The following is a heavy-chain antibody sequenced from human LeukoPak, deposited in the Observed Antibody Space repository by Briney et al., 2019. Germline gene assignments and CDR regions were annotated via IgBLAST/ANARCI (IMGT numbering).Heavy chain of an antibody. CDR3: ASESPRVPADFDY. D-gene: IGHD2-2*01. CDR1: GFTFSSYG. V-gene: IGHV3-33*01. Sequence: GGSLRLSCAASGFTFSSYGMHWVRQAPGKGLEWVAVIWYDGSNKYYADSVKGRFTISRDNSKNTLYLQMNSLRAEDTAVYYCASESPRVPADFDYWGQGTLVTVSS. J-gene: IGHJ4*02. CDR2: IWYDGSNK.